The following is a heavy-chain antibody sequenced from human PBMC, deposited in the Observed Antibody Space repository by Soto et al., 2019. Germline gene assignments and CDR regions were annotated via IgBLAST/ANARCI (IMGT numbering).Heavy chain of an antibody. CDR3: ARDRAMDDY. D-gene: IGHD5-18*01. V-gene: IGHV3-7*05. J-gene: IGHJ4*02. CDR1: GFTFSSYW. CDR2: IKQDGSEK. Sequence: PGGSLRLSYAASGFTFSSYWMNWVRQAPGKGLEWVANIKQDGSEKNYVDSVKGRFTISRDNAKNSLYLQMNSLRAEDTAVYYCARDRAMDDYWGQGTLVTVSS.